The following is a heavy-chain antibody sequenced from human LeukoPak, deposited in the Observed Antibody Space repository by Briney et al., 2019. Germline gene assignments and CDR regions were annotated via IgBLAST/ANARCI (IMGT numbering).Heavy chain of an antibody. V-gene: IGHV3-74*01. CDR3: GMVYMGAYSWDY. D-gene: IGHD2-8*01. CDR1: GFTFSVFW. CDR2: ISPDGRST. J-gene: IGHJ4*02. Sequence: GGSLRLSCAASGFTFSVFWMFWVRQAPGQGLVWVSHISPDGRSTNYADSVKGRFTISRDNARNTLYLQLNSLTAEDTAVYYCGMVYMGAYSWDYWGQGTLVTDSS.